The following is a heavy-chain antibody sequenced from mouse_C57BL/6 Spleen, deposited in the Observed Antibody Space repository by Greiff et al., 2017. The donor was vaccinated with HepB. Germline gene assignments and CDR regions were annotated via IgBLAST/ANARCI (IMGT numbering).Heavy chain of an antibody. D-gene: IGHD1-1*01. CDR2: IYPRSGNT. Sequence: VQLQQSGAELARPGASVKLSCKASGYTFTSYGISWVKQRTGQGLEWIGEIYPRSGNTYYIEKFKGKATLTADKSSSTAYMELRSLTSEDSAVYFCARHRHDSVVATDFDYWGQGTTLTVSS. CDR1: GYTFTSYG. CDR3: ARHRHDSVVATDFDY. V-gene: IGHV1-81*01. J-gene: IGHJ2*01.